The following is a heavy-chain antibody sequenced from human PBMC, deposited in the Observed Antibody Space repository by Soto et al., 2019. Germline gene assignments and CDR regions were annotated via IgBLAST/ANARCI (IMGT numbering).Heavy chain of an antibody. CDR3: ARNFGSWYAPDY. Sequence: SETLSLTCTVSGGSISSGGYYWSLIRQHPGKGLEWIGYIYYSGSTYYNPSLKGRVTISVDTSKNQFSLKLSSVTAADTAVYYCARNFGSWYAPDYWGQGTLVPVSS. V-gene: IGHV4-31*03. CDR1: GGSISSGGYY. J-gene: IGHJ4*02. CDR2: IYYSGST. D-gene: IGHD6-13*01.